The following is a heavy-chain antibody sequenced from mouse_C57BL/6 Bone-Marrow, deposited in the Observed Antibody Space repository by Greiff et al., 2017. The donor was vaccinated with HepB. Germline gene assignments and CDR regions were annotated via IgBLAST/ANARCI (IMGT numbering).Heavy chain of an antibody. CDR2: ISGGGGNT. V-gene: IGHV5-9*01. D-gene: IGHD2-3*01. CDR3: ARQHDGYCFFDY. Sequence: EVQRVESGGGLVKPGGSLKLSCAASGFTFSSYTMSWVRQTPEKRLEWVATISGGGGNTYYPDSVKGRFTISRDNAKNTLYLQMSSLRSEDTALYYCARQHDGYCFFDYWGQGTTLTVSS. CDR1: GFTFSSYT. J-gene: IGHJ2*01.